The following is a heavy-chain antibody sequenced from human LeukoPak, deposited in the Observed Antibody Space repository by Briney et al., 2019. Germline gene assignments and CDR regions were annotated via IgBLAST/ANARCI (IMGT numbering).Heavy chain of an antibody. D-gene: IGHD3-10*01. CDR3: ARQSRDGSKTRGYYFDS. V-gene: IGHV5-51*01. CDR2: IYPADSDT. J-gene: IGHJ4*02. Sequence: VESLKISCQVSGYIFTNYWIGWVRQMPGKGLESMGIIYPADSDTTYSPYFEGQVTISADKSIDTVYLQWSSLKASDTATYYCARQSRDGSKTRGYYFDSWGQGTLVTVSS. CDR1: GYIFTNYW.